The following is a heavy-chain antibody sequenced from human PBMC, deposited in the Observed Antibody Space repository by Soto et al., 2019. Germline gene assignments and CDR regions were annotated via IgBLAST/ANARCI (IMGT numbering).Heavy chain of an antibody. CDR2: ISGSGGST. V-gene: IGHV3-23*01. CDR1: GFTFSSYA. Sequence: EVQLLESGGGLVQPGGSLRLSCAASGFTFSSYALSWVRQAPGKGLEWVSAISGSGGSTYYADSVKGRFTIARDHSQDLGCLDMNTFAAGGVGVWCCVYSSTHVGYWGQGTLVTGSS. J-gene: IGHJ4*02. CDR3: VYSSTHVGY. D-gene: IGHD6-13*01.